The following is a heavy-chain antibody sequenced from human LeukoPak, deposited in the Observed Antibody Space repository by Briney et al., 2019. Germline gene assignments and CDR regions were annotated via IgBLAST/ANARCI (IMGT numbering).Heavy chain of an antibody. D-gene: IGHD3-3*01. Sequence: PGGSLRLSCAASGFTFSSYRMHWVRQAPGKGLVWVAFIRYDGSNKYYADSVKGRFTISRDNSKNTLYLQMNSLRAEDTAVYYCAKVPPLNYDFWSGSYFDYWGQGTLVTVSS. J-gene: IGHJ4*02. CDR2: IRYDGSNK. CDR1: GFTFSSYR. CDR3: AKVPPLNYDFWSGSYFDY. V-gene: IGHV3-30*02.